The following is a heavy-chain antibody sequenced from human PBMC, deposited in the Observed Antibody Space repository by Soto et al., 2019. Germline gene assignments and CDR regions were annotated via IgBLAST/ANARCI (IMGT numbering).Heavy chain of an antibody. J-gene: IGHJ5*01. CDR3: ASLSYYNSYGGLDS. CDR1: TYTFTSYW. V-gene: IGHV5-51*01. CDR2: IYPGDSDT. Sequence: GESLKISCKGSTYTFTSYWIGWVRQMPGKGLEWMGLIYPGDSDTKYSPSFQGQVTISADKSISTAYLRWSSLKASVTAMYYCASLSYYNSYGGLDSWGQGTLVTVSS. D-gene: IGHD3-10*01.